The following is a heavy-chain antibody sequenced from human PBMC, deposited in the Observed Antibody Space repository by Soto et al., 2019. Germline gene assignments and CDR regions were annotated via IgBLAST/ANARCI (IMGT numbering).Heavy chain of an antibody. CDR2: IIPIFGTA. CDR3: ARAPSIAAAGTLDY. J-gene: IGHJ4*02. D-gene: IGHD6-13*01. V-gene: IGHV1-69*13. CDR1: GGTFSSYA. Sequence: SVKVSCKASGGTFSSYAISWVRQAPGQGLGWMGGIIPIFGTANYAQKFQGRVTITADESTSTAYMELSSLRSEDTAVYYCARAPSIAAAGTLDYWGQGTLVTVSS.